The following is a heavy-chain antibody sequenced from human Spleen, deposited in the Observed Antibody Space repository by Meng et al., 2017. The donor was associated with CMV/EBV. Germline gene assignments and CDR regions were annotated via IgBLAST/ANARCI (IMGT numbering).Heavy chain of an antibody. CDR3: AKDTVRYCSSSTCHYFDS. CDR2: IHPGDSDT. Sequence: GESLKISCKCSGYTFTTYWIAWVRQLPGKGLEWMGVIHPGDSDTTYSPSFEGRVTFSRDNSKHTLYLQMNSLRGEDSAVYYCAKDTVRYCSSSTCHYFDSWGLGTLVTVSS. V-gene: IGHV5-51*01. CDR1: GYTFTTYW. D-gene: IGHD2-2*01. J-gene: IGHJ4*02.